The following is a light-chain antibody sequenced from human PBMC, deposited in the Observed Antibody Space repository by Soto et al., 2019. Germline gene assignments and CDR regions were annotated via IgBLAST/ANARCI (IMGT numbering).Light chain of an antibody. CDR2: AAS. CDR1: QSISSY. Sequence: DIQMTQSPSSLSASVGDRVTITCRASQSISSYLNWYQQKPGKAPKLLIYAASSLQSRVPSRFSGSGSGTDFTLTISSLQPEDFATYYCQQSYSTPQTFGQGTKVDNK. V-gene: IGKV1-39*01. CDR3: QQSYSTPQT. J-gene: IGKJ1*01.